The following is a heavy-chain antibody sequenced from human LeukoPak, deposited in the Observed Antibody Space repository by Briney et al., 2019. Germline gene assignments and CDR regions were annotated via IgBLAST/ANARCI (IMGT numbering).Heavy chain of an antibody. V-gene: IGHV3-7*01. CDR3: ARVTSGSSYRPFDY. D-gene: IGHD3-10*01. Sequence: PGGSLRLSCAASGFTFSSYGMSWVRQAPGNGPEWVANIKEDESEKNYVDSVKGRFTISRDSAKNSLYLQMNSLRAEDTAVYYCARVTSGSSYRPFDYWGQGTLVTVSS. CDR1: GFTFSSYG. J-gene: IGHJ4*02. CDR2: IKEDESEK.